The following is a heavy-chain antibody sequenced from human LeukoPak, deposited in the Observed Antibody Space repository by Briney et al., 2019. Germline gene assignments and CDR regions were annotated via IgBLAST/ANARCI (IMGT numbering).Heavy chain of an antibody. CDR2: INPGSGT. Sequence: GASVKVSCKASGYTFTGYYMHWVRQAPGQGLEWMGLINPGSGTTYAQNFQGRVTMTRDMSTSTVYMELTSLRSEDTALYYCARDRKSGSYLGGFDPWGQGTLVIVSS. CDR3: ARDRKSGSYLGGFDP. CDR1: GYTFTGYY. V-gene: IGHV1-46*01. J-gene: IGHJ5*02. D-gene: IGHD1-26*01.